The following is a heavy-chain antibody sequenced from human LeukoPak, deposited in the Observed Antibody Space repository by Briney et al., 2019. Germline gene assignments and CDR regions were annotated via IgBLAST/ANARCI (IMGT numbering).Heavy chain of an antibody. CDR1: GFTFSSYW. J-gene: IGHJ4*02. CDR3: ARDALLYDFWSGYPPAFDY. D-gene: IGHD3-3*01. V-gene: IGHV3-7*01. CDR2: IKQDGSEK. Sequence: GGPLRLSCAASGFTFSSYWMSWVRQAPGKGLGWVANIKQDGSEKYYVDSVKGRFTISRDNAKNSLYLQMNSLRAEDTAVYYCARDALLYDFWSGYPPAFDYWGQGTLVTVSS.